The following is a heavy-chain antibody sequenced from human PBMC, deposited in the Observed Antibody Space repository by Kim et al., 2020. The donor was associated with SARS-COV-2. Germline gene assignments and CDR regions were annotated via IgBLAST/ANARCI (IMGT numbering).Heavy chain of an antibody. CDR3: ATKEAIFGVVTFDY. D-gene: IGHD3-3*01. Sequence: AQKCQGRVTMTEDTSTDTAYMELSSLRSEDTAVYYCATKEAIFGVVTFDYWGQGTLVTVSS. V-gene: IGHV1-24*01. J-gene: IGHJ4*02.